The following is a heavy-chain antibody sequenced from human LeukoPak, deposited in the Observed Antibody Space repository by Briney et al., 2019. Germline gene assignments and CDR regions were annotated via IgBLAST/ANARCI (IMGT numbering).Heavy chain of an antibody. CDR3: ARGTSSGHDAFDF. V-gene: IGHV1-69*05. J-gene: IGHJ3*01. D-gene: IGHD6-19*01. CDR1: GGTFSSYA. CDR2: IIPIFGTA. Sequence: ASVKLSCKASGGTFSSYAIILVRQAPGQGLEWMGRIIPIFGTANYAQKFQGRVTITTDESTSTAYMERSSLRSEDTAVYYCARGTSSGHDAFDFWGQGTMVNVSS.